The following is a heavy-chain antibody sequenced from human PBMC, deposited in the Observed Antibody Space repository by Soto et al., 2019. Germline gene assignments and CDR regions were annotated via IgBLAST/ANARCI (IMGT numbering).Heavy chain of an antibody. V-gene: IGHV4-34*01. D-gene: IGHD1-1*01. J-gene: IGHJ5*02. CDR3: ARGLEQLECIVGFDP. CDR1: GGSFSGYY. CDR2: INHSGGT. Sequence: SETLSLTCAVYGGSFSGYYWSWIRQPPGKGREWSGEINHSGGTNYNPSLKSRVTISVDTSKNQFALKLSSVTAADTAVYYCARGLEQLECIVGFDPWGQGTLVTVSS.